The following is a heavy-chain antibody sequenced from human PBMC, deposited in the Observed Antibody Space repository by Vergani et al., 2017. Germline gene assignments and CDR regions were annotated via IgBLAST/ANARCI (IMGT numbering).Heavy chain of an antibody. CDR1: GYSFTNYW. D-gene: IGHD5-12*01. CDR2: IFPCDSDP. J-gene: IGHJ4*02. V-gene: IGHV5-51*01. Sequence: EVQMVQSGAEVKKPGESLKISCKGSGYSFTNYWIGWVRQMPGKGLEWMGVIFPCDSDPKYSPSFQGQVSISVNTSINTAYLQWSRLRASDTAMYYCARLLGYSGFDFWGQGTLVIVSS. CDR3: ARLLGYSGFDF.